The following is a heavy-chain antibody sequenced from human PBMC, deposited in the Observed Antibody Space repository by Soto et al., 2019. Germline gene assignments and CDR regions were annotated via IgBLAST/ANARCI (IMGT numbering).Heavy chain of an antibody. CDR1: GGTFSSYP. J-gene: IGHJ5*02. CDR3: ARTSAATDSPYWFDP. CDR2: IIPILNIA. Sequence: QVQLVQSGAEVKKPGSSVKVSCKASGGTFSSYPISWVRQAPGQGLEWMGRIIPILNIANYAQKFQGRVTLTADKSTNTAYMELSSLRSEDTAVYYCARTSAATDSPYWFDPWGQGTLVTVSS. D-gene: IGHD2-21*01. V-gene: IGHV1-69*02.